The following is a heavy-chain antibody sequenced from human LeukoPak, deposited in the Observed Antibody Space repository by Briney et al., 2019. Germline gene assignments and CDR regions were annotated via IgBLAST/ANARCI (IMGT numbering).Heavy chain of an antibody. CDR3: ARDSTIPITMVRGVINWFDY. V-gene: IGHV1-69*05. Sequence: GASVKVSCKASGGTFSSYAISWVRQAPGQGLEWMGRIIPIFGTANYAQKFQGRVTITMDESTSTAYMELSSLRSEDTAVYYCARDSTIPITMVRGVINWFDYWGQGTLVTVSS. D-gene: IGHD3-10*01. CDR2: IIPIFGTA. J-gene: IGHJ4*02. CDR1: GGTFSSYA.